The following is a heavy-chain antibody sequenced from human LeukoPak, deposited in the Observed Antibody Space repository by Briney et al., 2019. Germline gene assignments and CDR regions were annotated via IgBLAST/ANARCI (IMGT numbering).Heavy chain of an antibody. D-gene: IGHD3-16*01. V-gene: IGHV4-39*07. CDR2: INHSGST. CDR3: ARGGRSKQSDY. Sequence: SETLSLTCTVSGGSVSSGSYYWSWIRQPPGKGLEWIGEINHSGSTNYNPSLKSRVTISVDTSKNQFSLKLSSVTAADTAVYYCARGGRSKQSDYWGQGTLVTVSS. J-gene: IGHJ4*02. CDR1: GGSVSSGSYY.